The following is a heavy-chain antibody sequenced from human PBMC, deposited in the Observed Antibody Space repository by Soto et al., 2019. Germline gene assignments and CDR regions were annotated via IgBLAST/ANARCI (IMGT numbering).Heavy chain of an antibody. D-gene: IGHD3-22*01. Sequence: PSETLSLTCAVSGDSISSRNWWNWVRQPPGKGLEWIGQISHGGNSNYNPSLQSRLTISVDRSKNQFSLKLSSVTAADTAVYYCARGGVDYYDSSGYYFSPYYFDYWGQGTLVTVSS. CDR1: GDSISSRNW. V-gene: IGHV4-4*02. J-gene: IGHJ4*02. CDR3: ARGGVDYYDSSGYYFSPYYFDY. CDR2: ISHGGNS.